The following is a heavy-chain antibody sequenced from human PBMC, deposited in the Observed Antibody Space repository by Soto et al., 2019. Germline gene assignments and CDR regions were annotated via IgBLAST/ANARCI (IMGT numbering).Heavy chain of an antibody. Sequence: GGSLRLSCAASRFTVSSDYMGWDRQAPGKGREWVSVIFSGGLTRYTDSVKGRFTISRDSSKNTLSLEMNNLRAEDTAVYYCGDGVGYCSGGNCKPHEYDPWAQGTLVPDYS. CDR1: RFTVSSDY. J-gene: IGHJ5*02. D-gene: IGHD2-15*01. V-gene: IGHV3-53*01. CDR2: IFSGGLT. CDR3: GDGVGYCSGGNCKPHEYDP.